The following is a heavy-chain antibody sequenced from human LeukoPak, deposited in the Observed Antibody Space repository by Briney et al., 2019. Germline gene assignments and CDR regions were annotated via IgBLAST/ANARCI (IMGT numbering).Heavy chain of an antibody. CDR3: ARRRPGYYYDSSGSSAPDFDY. CDR2: ISGSGGST. Sequence: GGSLRLSCAASGFTFSSYAMSWVRQAPGKGLEWVSAISGSGGSTYYADSVKGRFTFSRDNSKNTLYLQMNSLRAEDTAVYYCARRRPGYYYDSSGSSAPDFDYWGQGTLVTVSS. D-gene: IGHD3-22*01. V-gene: IGHV3-23*01. J-gene: IGHJ4*02. CDR1: GFTFSSYA.